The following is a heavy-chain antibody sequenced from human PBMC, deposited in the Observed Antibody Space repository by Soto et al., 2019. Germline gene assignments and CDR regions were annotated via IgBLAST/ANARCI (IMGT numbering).Heavy chain of an antibody. J-gene: IGHJ6*03. CDR2: MNPNSGNT. Sequence: ASVKVSCKASGYTFTSYDINWVRQATGQGLEWMGWMNPNSGNTGYAQKFQGRVTMTRNTSISTAYMELSSLRSEDTAVYYCARGLVNGDYPTYNYYYYYMDVWGKGTTVTVSS. CDR1: GYTFTSYD. D-gene: IGHD4-17*01. V-gene: IGHV1-8*01. CDR3: ARGLVNGDYPTYNYYYYYMDV.